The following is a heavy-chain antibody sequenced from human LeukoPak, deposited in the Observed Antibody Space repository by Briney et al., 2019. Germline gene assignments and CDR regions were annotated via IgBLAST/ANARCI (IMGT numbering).Heavy chain of an antibody. CDR1: GYTFTSYG. Sequence: ASVKVSCKASGYTFTSYGISWVRQAPGQGLEWMGWISAYNGNTNYAQKLQGRVTMTTDTSTSTAYMELSRLRSDDTAVYYCARDMGFCSSTSCYPHYWGQGTLVTVSS. D-gene: IGHD2-2*01. CDR2: ISAYNGNT. J-gene: IGHJ4*02. V-gene: IGHV1-18*01. CDR3: ARDMGFCSSTSCYPHY.